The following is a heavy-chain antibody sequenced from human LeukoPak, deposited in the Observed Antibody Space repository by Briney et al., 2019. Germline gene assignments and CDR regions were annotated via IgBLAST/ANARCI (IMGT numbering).Heavy chain of an antibody. CDR1: GFTFNNYA. V-gene: IGHV3-23*01. CDR3: ASRQWDLLDY. Sequence: GGSLRLSCATSGFTFNNYAMSWVRQAPGKGLEWVSAISGSGRDTYYADSVKGRFTISRDNSKNTLFLQMNNLRVEDTAVYYCASRQWDLLDYWGQGTLVTVFS. CDR2: ISGSGRDT. D-gene: IGHD1-26*01. J-gene: IGHJ4*02.